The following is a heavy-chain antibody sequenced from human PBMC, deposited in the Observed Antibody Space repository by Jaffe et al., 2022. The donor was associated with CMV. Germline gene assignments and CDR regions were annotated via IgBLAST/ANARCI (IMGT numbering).Heavy chain of an antibody. J-gene: IGHJ6*03. Sequence: QVQLVQSGAEVKKPGASVKVSCKASGYTFTSYYMHWVRQAPGQGLEWMGIINPSGGSTSYAQKFQGRVTMTRDTSTSTVYMELSSLRSEDTAVYYCARDTSDPRTLGYCSGGSCRSLDYYYMDVWGKGTTVTVSS. CDR3: ARDTSDPRTLGYCSGGSCRSLDYYYMDV. V-gene: IGHV1-46*01. D-gene: IGHD2-15*01. CDR2: INPSGGST. CDR1: GYTFTSYY.